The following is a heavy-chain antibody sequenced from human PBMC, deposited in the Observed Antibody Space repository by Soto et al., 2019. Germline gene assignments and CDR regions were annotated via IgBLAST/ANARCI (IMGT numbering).Heavy chain of an antibody. J-gene: IGHJ6*02. CDR3: VKGTDVLRYFDWLPKPLRYGMDV. D-gene: IGHD3-9*01. Sequence: PGGSLSLSCVVSEFTVSSYYMSWARQAPGKGLEWVSIIYSAGNTYYADSVKGRFTISRDNSKNTLYLQMSSLRAEDTAVYYCVKGTDVLRYFDWLPKPLRYGMDVWGQGTTVNVSS. CDR2: IYSAGNT. V-gene: IGHV3-66*01. CDR1: EFTVSSYY.